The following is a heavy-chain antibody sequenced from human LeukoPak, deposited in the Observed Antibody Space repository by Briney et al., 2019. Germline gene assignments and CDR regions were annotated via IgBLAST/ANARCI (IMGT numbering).Heavy chain of an antibody. CDR2: ISAYNGNT. V-gene: IGHV1-18*01. CDR3: ARDGLPDTGYSSAWYVY. Sequence: ASVKVSCKASGYTFTSYGISWVRQAPGQGLEWMGWISAYNGNTNYAQKLQGRVTMTTDTSTSTAYMELRSLRSDDTAVYYCARDGLPDTGYSSAWYVYWGQGTLVTVSS. J-gene: IGHJ4*02. CDR1: GYTFTSYG. D-gene: IGHD6-19*01.